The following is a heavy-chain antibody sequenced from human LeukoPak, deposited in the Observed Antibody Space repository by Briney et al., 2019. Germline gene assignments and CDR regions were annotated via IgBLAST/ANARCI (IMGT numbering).Heavy chain of an antibody. V-gene: IGHV3-30-3*01. Sequence: GGSLRLSCAASGFTFSSYAMHWVRQAPGKGLEWVAVISYDGSNKYYADSVKGRFTISRDNSKNTLHLQMNSLRAEDTAVYYCARAHSTQWIAGNDYWGQGTLVTVSS. CDR2: ISYDGSNK. CDR3: ARAHSTQWIAGNDY. CDR1: GFTFSSYA. J-gene: IGHJ4*02. D-gene: IGHD5-12*01.